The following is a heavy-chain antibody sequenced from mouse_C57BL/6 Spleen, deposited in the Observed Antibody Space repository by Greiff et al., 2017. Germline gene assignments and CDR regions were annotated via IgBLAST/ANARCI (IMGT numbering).Heavy chain of an antibody. CDR1: GYTFTSYW. CDR2: IDPSDSYN. V-gene: IGHV1-50*01. Sequence: QVQLQQPGAELVKPGASVKLSCKASGYTFTSYWMQWVKQRPGQGLEWIGEIDPSDSYNNYNQKFKGKATLTVDTSSSTAYMQLSSLTSEDSAVYYCARKAAQASMDYWGQGTSVTVSS. CDR3: ARKAAQASMDY. D-gene: IGHD3-2*02. J-gene: IGHJ4*01.